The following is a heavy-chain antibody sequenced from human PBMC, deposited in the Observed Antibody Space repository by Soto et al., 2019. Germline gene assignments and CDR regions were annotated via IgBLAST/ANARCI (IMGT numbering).Heavy chain of an antibody. V-gene: IGHV4-31*03. CDR3: ARVGGSGSPFDN. Sequence: QVQLQESGPGLVKPSQTLSLTCTVSGGSINSGGYYWSWIRQHPGKGLEWIGYIFYSGSTYYNPSLKSRVTISVDMSKHQFSLKLSSVPAADTAVYYCARVGGSGSPFDNWGQGTLVTVSS. CDR1: GGSINSGGYY. CDR2: IFYSGST. J-gene: IGHJ4*02. D-gene: IGHD3-10*01.